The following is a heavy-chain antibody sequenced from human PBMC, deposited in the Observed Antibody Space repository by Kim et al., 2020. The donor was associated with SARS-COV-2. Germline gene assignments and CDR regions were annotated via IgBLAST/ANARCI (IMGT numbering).Heavy chain of an antibody. J-gene: IGHJ4*02. D-gene: IGHD6-6*01. V-gene: IGHV3-30*18. CDR2: ISYDGSNK. CDR1: GFTFSSYG. CDR3: AKDPPRSSSSVFFDY. Sequence: GGSLRLSCAASGFTFSSYGMHWVRQAPGKGLEWVAVISYDGSNKYYADSVKGRFTISRDNSKNTLYLQMNSLRAEDTAVYYCAKDPPRSSSSVFFDYWGQGTLVTVSS.